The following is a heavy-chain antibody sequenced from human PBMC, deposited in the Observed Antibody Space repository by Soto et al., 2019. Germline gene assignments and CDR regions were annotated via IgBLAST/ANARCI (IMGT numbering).Heavy chain of an antibody. Sequence: PGGSRRLSCAASGFTFSSYAMHWVRQAPGKGLEWVAVISYDGSNKYYEDSVKGRFTISRDNSKNTLYLQMNSLRAEDTAVYYCEREAICRIRLSNYWFDPWGHGTLVTVSS. CDR2: ISYDGSNK. V-gene: IGHV3-30-3*01. D-gene: IGHD5-18*01. CDR1: GFTFSSYA. J-gene: IGHJ5*02. CDR3: EREAICRIRLSNYWFDP.